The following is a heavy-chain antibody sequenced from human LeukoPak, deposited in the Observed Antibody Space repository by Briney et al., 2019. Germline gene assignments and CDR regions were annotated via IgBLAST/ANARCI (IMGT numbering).Heavy chain of an antibody. V-gene: IGHV3-21*01. Sequence: GGSLRLSCAASGFTFSSYSMNWVRQAPGKGLEWVSSISSSSSYIYYADSVKGRFTISRDNAKNSLYLQMNSLRAEDTAVYYCARERASDYGDYSDYWGQGTLVTVSS. CDR2: ISSSSSYI. CDR3: ARERASDYGDYSDY. D-gene: IGHD4-17*01. CDR1: GFTFSSYS. J-gene: IGHJ4*02.